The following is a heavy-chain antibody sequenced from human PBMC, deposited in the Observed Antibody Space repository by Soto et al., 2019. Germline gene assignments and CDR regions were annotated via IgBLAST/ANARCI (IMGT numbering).Heavy chain of an antibody. CDR1: GGAISTYY. Sequence: QVHLQESGPGLVKPSETLSLTCTVSGGAISTYYWTWIRQPAGKGLEWIGRIYSSGSTKYNPSLQSRVTMSLDTSNNHFSLRLTSVTAADTAVYYCARGQRFSDWFDPWGQGTLVTVSS. CDR3: ARGQRFSDWFDP. CDR2: IYSSGST. D-gene: IGHD3-3*01. J-gene: IGHJ5*02. V-gene: IGHV4-4*07.